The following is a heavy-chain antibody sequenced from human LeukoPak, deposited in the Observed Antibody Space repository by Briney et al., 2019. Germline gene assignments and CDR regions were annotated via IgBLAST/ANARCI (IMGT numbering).Heavy chain of an antibody. V-gene: IGHV4-34*01. Sequence: SETLSLTCAVYGGSFSGYYWSWIRQPPGKGLEWIGSMYYSGRGYYNPSLKSRVTISVDTSKNQFSLKLTSVTAADTAVYYCARRGPATADYWGQGTLVTVSS. D-gene: IGHD1-26*01. CDR2: MYYSGRG. J-gene: IGHJ4*02. CDR1: GGSFSGYY. CDR3: ARRGPATADY.